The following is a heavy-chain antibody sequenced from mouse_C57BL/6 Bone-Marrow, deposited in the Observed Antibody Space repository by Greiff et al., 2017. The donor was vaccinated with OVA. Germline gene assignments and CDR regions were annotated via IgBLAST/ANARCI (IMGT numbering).Heavy chain of an antibody. CDR3: ARAGLGEGKYYFDY. J-gene: IGHJ2*01. V-gene: IGHV1-26*01. CDR1: GYTFTDYY. D-gene: IGHD4-1*01. CDR2: INPNNGGT. Sequence: EVQLQQSGPELVKPGASVKISCKASGYTFTDYYMNWVKQSHGKSLEWIGDINPNNGGTSYNQKFKGKATLTVDKSSSTAYMELRSLTSEDSAVYYCARAGLGEGKYYFDYWGQGTTLTVSS.